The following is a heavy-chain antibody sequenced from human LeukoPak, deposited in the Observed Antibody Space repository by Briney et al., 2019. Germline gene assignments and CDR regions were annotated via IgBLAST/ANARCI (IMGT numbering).Heavy chain of an antibody. J-gene: IGHJ4*02. CDR1: GGSISNYY. CDR3: ARQPTLI. Sequence: SETLSLTCTVSGGSISNYYWSWIRQPPGKGLEWIGYIYYSGSTKYNPSLKSRVTISVDTSKNQFSLKLSSVTAADTAVYYCARQPTLIWGQGTLVTVSS. V-gene: IGHV4-59*12. CDR2: IYYSGST. D-gene: IGHD2-21*01.